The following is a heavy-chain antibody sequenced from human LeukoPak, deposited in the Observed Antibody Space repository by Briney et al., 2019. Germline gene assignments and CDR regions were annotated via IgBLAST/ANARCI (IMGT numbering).Heavy chain of an antibody. CDR3: VRDGVEMATPFDY. J-gene: IGHJ4*02. V-gene: IGHV1-69*13. CDR2: IIPIFGTA. CDR1: GGTFSSYA. D-gene: IGHD5-24*01. Sequence: SVKVSCKASGGTFSSYAISWVRQAPGQGLEWMGGIIPIFGTANYAQKFQGRVTVTADESTSTAYMELSSLRSEDTAVYYCVRDGVEMATPFDYWGQGTLVTVSS.